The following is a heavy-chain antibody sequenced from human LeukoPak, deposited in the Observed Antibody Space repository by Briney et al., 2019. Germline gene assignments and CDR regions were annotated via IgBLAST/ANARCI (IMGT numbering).Heavy chain of an antibody. CDR1: GFTFDDYA. CDR3: AKDRSS. V-gene: IGHV3-9*01. J-gene: IGHJ4*02. CDR2: ISWNGGSI. D-gene: IGHD6-13*01. Sequence: GGSLRLSCAASGFTFDDYAMHWVRQAPGKGLEWVSGISWNGGSIGYADSVKGRFTISRDNAKNSLYLQMNSLRAEDTALYYCAKDRSSWGQGTLVTVSS.